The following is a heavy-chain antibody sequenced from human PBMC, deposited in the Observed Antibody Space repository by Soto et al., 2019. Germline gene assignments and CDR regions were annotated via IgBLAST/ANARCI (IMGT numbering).Heavy chain of an antibody. D-gene: IGHD4-4*01. V-gene: IGHV3-33*01. CDR2: IWYDGSNK. CDR3: ARDSTHENAFDI. Sequence: QVQLVESGGGVVQPGMSLRLSCAASGFTFSSYGMHWVRQAPGKGLEWVAVIWYDGSNKYYADSVKGRFTISRDNSKNTLYLQMNSLRAEDTAVYYCARDSTHENAFDIWGQGTMVTVSS. CDR1: GFTFSSYG. J-gene: IGHJ3*02.